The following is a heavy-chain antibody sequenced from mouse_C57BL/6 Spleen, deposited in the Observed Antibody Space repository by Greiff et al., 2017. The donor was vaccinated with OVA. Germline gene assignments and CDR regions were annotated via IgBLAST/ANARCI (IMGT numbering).Heavy chain of an antibody. Sequence: QVQLQQSGPELVKPGASVKISCKASGYAFSSSWMNWVKQRPGKGLEWIGRIYPGDGDTNYNGKFKGKATLTADKSSSTAYMQLSSLTSEDSAVYFCARGDGYYYCDYWGQGTTLTVSS. V-gene: IGHV1-82*01. CDR3: ARGDGYYYCDY. D-gene: IGHD2-3*01. CDR1: GYAFSSSW. CDR2: IYPGDGDT. J-gene: IGHJ2*01.